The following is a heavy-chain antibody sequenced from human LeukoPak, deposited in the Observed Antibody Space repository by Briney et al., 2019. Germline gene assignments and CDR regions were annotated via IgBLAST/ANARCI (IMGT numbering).Heavy chain of an antibody. CDR2: IYYSGST. CDR3: ARPMVGATNWFDP. V-gene: IGHV4-39*01. Sequence: SETLSLTCTVSGGSISSSSYYWGWIRQPPGKGLEWIVSIYYSGSTYYNPSLKSRVTISVDTSKNQFSLKLSPVTAADTAVYYCARPMVGATNWFDPWGQGTLVTVSS. CDR1: GGSISSSSYY. J-gene: IGHJ5*02. D-gene: IGHD1-26*01.